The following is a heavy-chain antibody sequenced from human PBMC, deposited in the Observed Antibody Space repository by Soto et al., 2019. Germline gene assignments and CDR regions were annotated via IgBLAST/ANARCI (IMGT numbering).Heavy chain of an antibody. D-gene: IGHD1-26*01. Sequence: SETLSLTCAVHGGSFSGYFWNYIRQTPGKGLEWIGEISHSGGTNYNPSLKSRVTISVDKSKSLFSLRLSSVTAADTAIYYCASSIVGPNTLRSRYFFDYWGQGTLVTVSS. CDR1: GGSFSGYF. CDR2: ISHSGGT. J-gene: IGHJ4*02. CDR3: ASSIVGPNTLRSRYFFDY. V-gene: IGHV4-34*01.